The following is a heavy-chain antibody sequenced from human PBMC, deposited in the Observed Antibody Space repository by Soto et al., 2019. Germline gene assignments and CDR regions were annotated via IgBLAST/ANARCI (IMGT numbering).Heavy chain of an antibody. V-gene: IGHV1-58*01. CDR2: IVVGSGNT. CDR3: AKDYSTATTDPLSVVLFDY. Sequence: SVKVSCKASGFTFTSSAVQWVRQARGQRLEWIGWIVVGSGNTNYAQKFQERVTITRDMSTSTAYMELSSLRSEDTAVYYCAKDYSTATTDPLSVVLFDYWGQGALVTVSS. D-gene: IGHD4-17*01. CDR1: GFTFTSSA. J-gene: IGHJ4*02.